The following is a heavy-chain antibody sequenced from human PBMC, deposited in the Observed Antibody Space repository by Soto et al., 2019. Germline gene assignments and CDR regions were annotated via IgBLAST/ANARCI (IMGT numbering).Heavy chain of an antibody. CDR2: NNPNSGAT. CDR3: ARAVWGSSQEFDN. CDR1: GINFGGYF. V-gene: IGHV1-2*02. D-gene: IGHD3-16*01. J-gene: IGHJ4*02. Sequence: GASVKVSWKASGINFGGYFIHWVRQAPGQGLEWMGWNNPNSGATKDAQKFQDSVTMTWDTSISSAYIELVSLRFDDAAVYYCARAVWGSSQEFDNWGQGTRVTVSS.